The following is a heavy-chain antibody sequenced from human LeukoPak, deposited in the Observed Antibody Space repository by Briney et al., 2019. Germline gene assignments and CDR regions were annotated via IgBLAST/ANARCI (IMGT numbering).Heavy chain of an antibody. Sequence: ASVKVSCKASGYTFSGYYIHWVRQAPGQGLEWMGWINPNAGGTNFAQNFQGRVTMTTVTSISTAYMELSRLRSDDTAVYYCARVVDILTGHDTALDYWGQGTLVTVSS. J-gene: IGHJ4*02. V-gene: IGHV1-2*02. CDR3: ARVVDILTGHDTALDY. CDR2: INPNAGGT. D-gene: IGHD3-9*01. CDR1: GYTFSGYY.